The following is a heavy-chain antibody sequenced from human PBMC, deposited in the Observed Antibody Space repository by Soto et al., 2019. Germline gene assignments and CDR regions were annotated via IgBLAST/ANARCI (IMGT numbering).Heavy chain of an antibody. D-gene: IGHD2-8*01. J-gene: IGHJ6*02. Sequence: QVQLVESGGGVVQPGRSLRLSCAASGFTFSNYGMHWVRQAPGKGLEWVAVILNDGSNRYHADSVKDRFTISRDNSKKAVYFQMVSLSDDYTDVYYGARTEEYAGTSMDVWGHG. V-gene: IGHV3-33*01. CDR1: GFTFSNYG. CDR2: ILNDGSNR. CDR3: ARTEEYAGTSMDV.